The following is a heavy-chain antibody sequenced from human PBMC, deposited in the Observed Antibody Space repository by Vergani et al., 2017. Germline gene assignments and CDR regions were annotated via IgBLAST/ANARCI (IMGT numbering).Heavy chain of an antibody. D-gene: IGHD1-1*01. J-gene: IGHJ6*02. CDR1: GYTFTSYG. V-gene: IGHV1-18*01. Sequence: QVQLVQSGAEVKKPGASVKVSCKASGYTFTSYGISWVRQAPGQGLEWMGWSSAYNGNTNYAQKIQGRVTMTTDTSTSTAYMGLRCLGSADTAVYYCARDGGTGTTGYYYYGMDVWGQGTTVTVSS. CDR3: ARDGGTGTTGYYYYGMDV. CDR2: SSAYNGNT.